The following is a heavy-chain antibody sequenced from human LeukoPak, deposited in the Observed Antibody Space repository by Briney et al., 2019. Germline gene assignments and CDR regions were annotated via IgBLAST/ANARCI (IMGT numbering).Heavy chain of an antibody. CDR1: GGTFSSYA. Sequence: ASVKVSCTASGGTFSSYAISWVRQAPGQGLEWMGRIIPIIGTANYAQKFQGRVPITTDQSTTTASMEQSSMRAEDTAVYYCARADCSGGSCYIGYWGQGTLVTVSS. CDR2: IIPIIGTA. V-gene: IGHV1-69*05. J-gene: IGHJ4*02. D-gene: IGHD2-15*01. CDR3: ARADCSGGSCYIGY.